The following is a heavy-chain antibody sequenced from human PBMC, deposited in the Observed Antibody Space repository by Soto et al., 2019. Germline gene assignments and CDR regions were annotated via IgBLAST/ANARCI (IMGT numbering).Heavy chain of an antibody. V-gene: IGHV1-8*01. CDR3: ARKGSITMVRGVIIPYYYYYGMDV. J-gene: IGHJ6*02. D-gene: IGHD3-10*01. Sequence: RASVKVSCKASGYTFTSYDINWVRQATGQGLEWMGWMNPNSGNTGYAQKFQGRVTMTRNTSISTAYMELSSLRSEDTAVYYCARKGSITMVRGVIIPYYYYYGMDVWGQGTTVTVSS. CDR1: GYTFTSYD. CDR2: MNPNSGNT.